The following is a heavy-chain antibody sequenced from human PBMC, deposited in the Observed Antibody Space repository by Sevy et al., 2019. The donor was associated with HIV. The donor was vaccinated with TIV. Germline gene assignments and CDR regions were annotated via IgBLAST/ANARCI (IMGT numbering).Heavy chain of an antibody. V-gene: IGHV3-30*18. CDR1: GLTFSTYG. J-gene: IGHJ4*02. Sequence: GGSLRLSCAASGLTFSTYGMHGVRQAPCKGLEWVAVISYDGNIQYYADSVKGRFTVSRDNSKNTLYLQMNSLRAEDSAVYYCAKDQGGYNYAPGYWGQGTLVTVSS. CDR2: ISYDGNIQ. D-gene: IGHD5-18*01. CDR3: AKDQGGYNYAPGY.